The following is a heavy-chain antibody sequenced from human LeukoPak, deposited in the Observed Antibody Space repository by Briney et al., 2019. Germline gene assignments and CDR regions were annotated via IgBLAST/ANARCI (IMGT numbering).Heavy chain of an antibody. CDR2: IWSDGSNK. D-gene: IGHD3-16*01. CDR3: AGDAGGEPFDY. J-gene: IGHJ4*02. V-gene: IGHV3-33*01. CDR1: GFTFSSYG. Sequence: GRSLRLSCAASGFTFSSYGMHWVRQAPGKGLEWVAVIWSDGSNKYYADSVKGRFTISRDNSKNTLYLQMNSLRAEDTAVYYCAGDAGGEPFDYWGQGTLVTVSS.